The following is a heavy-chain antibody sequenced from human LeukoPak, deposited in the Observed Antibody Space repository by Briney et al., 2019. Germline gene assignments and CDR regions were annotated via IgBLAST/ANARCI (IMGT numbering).Heavy chain of an antibody. Sequence: SETLSLTCTVSGGSISSSSAYWGWIRQPPGKGLEWIGSIYYSGSTYYNPSLKSRVTISVDTSKNQFSLKLSSVTAADTAVYYCALRSGWYGRWGQGTLVTVFS. D-gene: IGHD6-19*01. CDR3: ALRSGWYGR. CDR2: IYYSGST. CDR1: GGSISSSSAY. J-gene: IGHJ4*02. V-gene: IGHV4-39*01.